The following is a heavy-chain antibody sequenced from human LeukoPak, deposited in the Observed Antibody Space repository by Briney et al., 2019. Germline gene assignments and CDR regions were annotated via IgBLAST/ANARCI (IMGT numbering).Heavy chain of an antibody. CDR2: INPNSGGT. D-gene: IGHD3-3*01. J-gene: IGHJ4*02. CDR3: AREQANYDFWSGYTGYFDY. Sequence: ASVKVSCKASGYTFTGYYMHWVRQAPGQGLEWMGGINPNSGGTNYAQKFQGRVTMTRDTAISTAYMELSRLSSDGTAVYYCAREQANYDFWSGYTGYFDYWGQGTLVTVSS. CDR1: GYTFTGYY. V-gene: IGHV1-2*02.